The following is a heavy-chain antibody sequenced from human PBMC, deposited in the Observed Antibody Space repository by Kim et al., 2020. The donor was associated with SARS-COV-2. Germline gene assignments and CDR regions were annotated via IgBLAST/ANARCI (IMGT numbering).Heavy chain of an antibody. D-gene: IGHD6-13*01. CDR1: GFTFSSYA. V-gene: IGHV3-30*04. Sequence: GGSLRLSCAASGFTFSSYAMHWVRQAPGKGLEWVAVISYDGSNKYYADSVKGRFTISRDNSKNTLYLQMNSLRAEDTAVYYCARDSSWKDYYYYGMDVWGQGTTVTVSS. CDR2: ISYDGSNK. J-gene: IGHJ6*02. CDR3: ARDSSWKDYYYYGMDV.